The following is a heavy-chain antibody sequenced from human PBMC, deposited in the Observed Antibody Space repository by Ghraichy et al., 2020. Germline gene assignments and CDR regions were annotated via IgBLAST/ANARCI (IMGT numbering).Heavy chain of an antibody. V-gene: IGHV3-48*01. Sequence: GALRLSCAASGFTFSSYSMNWVRQAPGKGLEWVSYISSSSSTIYYADSVKGRFTISRDNAKNSLYLQMNSLRAEDTAVYYCASEYYALDYWGQGTLVTVSS. CDR1: GFTFSSYS. CDR3: ASEYYALDY. CDR2: ISSSSSTI. J-gene: IGHJ4*02. D-gene: IGHD1-26*01.